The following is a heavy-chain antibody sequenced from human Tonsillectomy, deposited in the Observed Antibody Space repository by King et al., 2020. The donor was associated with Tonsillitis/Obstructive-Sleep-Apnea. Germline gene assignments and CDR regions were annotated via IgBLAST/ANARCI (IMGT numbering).Heavy chain of an antibody. CDR2: IYYSGST. D-gene: IGHD3-3*01. CDR1: GGSISSYY. V-gene: IGHV4-59*01. CDR3: ARGPKRGVVISSYYYYMDV. J-gene: IGHJ6*03. Sequence: HVQLQESGPGLVKPSETLSLTCTVSGGSISSYYWSWIRQPPGKGLEWIGYIYYSGSTNYNPSLKSRVTISVYTSKNQFSLKLSSVTAADTPVYYCARGPKRGVVISSYYYYMDVWGKGTTVTVSS.